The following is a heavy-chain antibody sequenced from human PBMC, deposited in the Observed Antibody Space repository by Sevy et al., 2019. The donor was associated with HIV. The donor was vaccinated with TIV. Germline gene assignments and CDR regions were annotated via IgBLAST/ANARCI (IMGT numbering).Heavy chain of an antibody. D-gene: IGHD3-22*01. CDR3: GEGGGGHYDPDEIAYYFYYYNMDV. V-gene: IGHV3-23*01. CDR1: GFSFDSYG. Sequence: GGSLRLSCAVSGFSFDSYGMTWVRQAPGKGLEWVSAISGSGTRTYYADSVKGRFIISRDNSKNTLDLQMNSLRAEDTAVYCWGEGGGGHYDPDEIAYYFYYYNMDVWGKGTTVTVSS. J-gene: IGHJ6*03. CDR2: ISGSGTRT.